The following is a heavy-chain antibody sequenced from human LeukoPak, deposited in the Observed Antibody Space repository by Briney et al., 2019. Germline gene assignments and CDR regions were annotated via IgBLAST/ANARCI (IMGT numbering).Heavy chain of an antibody. CDR2: INPNSGGT. CDR3: ARCGTPSEYQLLGDWFDP. V-gene: IGHV1-2*02. CDR1: GYTFTNSD. Sequence: ASVKVSCKASGYTFTNSDINWVRQAPGQGLEWMGWINPNSGGTNYAQKFQGRVTMTRDTSISTAYMELSRLRSDDTAVYYCARCGTPSEYQLLGDWFDPWGQGTLVTVSS. D-gene: IGHD2-2*01. J-gene: IGHJ5*02.